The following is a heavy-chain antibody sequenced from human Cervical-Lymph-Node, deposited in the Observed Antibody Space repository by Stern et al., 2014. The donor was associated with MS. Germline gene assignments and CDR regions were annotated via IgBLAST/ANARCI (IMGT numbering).Heavy chain of an antibody. Sequence: QDQLVQSGAEVKKPGASVKVSCKASGFTFTSYSMHWVRQAPGQRLEWMGWINAGNGDTRYSPKFQGRVSITRHTSASPASMELNSLRSEDTTVYYCARGYNYGTIGDYWGQGTLVTVSS. CDR1: GFTFTSYS. CDR3: ARGYNYGTIGDY. CDR2: INAGNGDT. D-gene: IGHD3-10*01. V-gene: IGHV1-3*01. J-gene: IGHJ4*02.